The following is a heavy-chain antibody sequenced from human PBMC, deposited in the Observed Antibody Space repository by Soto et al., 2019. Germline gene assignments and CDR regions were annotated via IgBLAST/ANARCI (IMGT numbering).Heavy chain of an antibody. CDR2: IKSKTDGGTT. J-gene: IGHJ1*01. CDR1: GFTFSNAW. D-gene: IGHD3-22*01. V-gene: IGHV3-15*07. CDR3: TTGFSGYGNPKYFQH. Sequence: PGGSLRLSCAASGFTFSNAWMNWVRQAPGKGLEWVGRIKSKTDGGTTDYAAPVKGRFTISRDDSKNTLYLQMNSLKTEDIAVYYCTTGFSGYGNPKYFQHWGQGTLVTVSS.